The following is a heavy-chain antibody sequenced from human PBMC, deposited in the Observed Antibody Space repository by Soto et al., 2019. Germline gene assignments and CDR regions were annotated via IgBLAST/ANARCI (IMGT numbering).Heavy chain of an antibody. D-gene: IGHD3-9*01. CDR1: GCSFTSYW. CDR2: ITPGDSET. V-gene: IGHV5-51*01. J-gene: IGHJ4*02. CDR3: ARHATYYDILSGYYFDY. Sequence: EVQLVQSGAEVKKPGEYVKISCKGSGCSFTSYWIAWVREMPGNGLEWLAIITPGDSETKYSPSFQGQVTISADKSINTAFMQWGSLKASDTAMYYCARHATYYDILSGYYFDYWGQGTQVTASS.